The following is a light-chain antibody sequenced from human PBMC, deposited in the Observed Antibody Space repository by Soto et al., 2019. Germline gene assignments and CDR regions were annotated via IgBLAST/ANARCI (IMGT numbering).Light chain of an antibody. Sequence: DVQMTQSPSSLSASVGDTVTITCRASQGIAFYLAWFQQRPGKAPNLLISAASNLLSGVPSRFSGSRSGTDFTLTISSLQTEDVATYYCQKYHSAPFTFGPGTRVEVK. V-gene: IGKV1-27*01. J-gene: IGKJ3*01. CDR2: AAS. CDR3: QKYHSAPFT. CDR1: QGIAFY.